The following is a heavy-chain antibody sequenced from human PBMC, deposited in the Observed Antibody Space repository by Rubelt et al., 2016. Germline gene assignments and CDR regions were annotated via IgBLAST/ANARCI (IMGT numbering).Heavy chain of an antibody. D-gene: IGHD3-16*02. CDR2: IYWDDDK. CDR3: TNFQTRGLDYIWWSHRVLDY. V-gene: IGHV2-5*02. J-gene: IGHJ4*02. CDR1: GFSLSASGVA. Sequence: QITLKESGPSLMKPTQTLTLTCTFSGFSLSASGVAVGWIRQTPGKALEWISLIYWDDDKRYSPSLKSRLTITKDTSKNQVVLTMTNINPAVTATHHCTNFQTRGLDYIWWSHRVLDYWGQGILVTVSS.